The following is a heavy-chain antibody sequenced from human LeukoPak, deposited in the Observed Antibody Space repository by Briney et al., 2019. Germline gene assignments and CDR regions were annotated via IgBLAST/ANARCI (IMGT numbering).Heavy chain of an antibody. V-gene: IGHV3-23*01. J-gene: IGHJ4*02. CDR2: SSGNGGST. D-gene: IGHD6-19*01. CDR1: GFTFSSDA. CDR3: AQNSPDDIAVAAPYFDY. Sequence: GGSLRLSCAVSGFTFSSDAMRGFRRAPGGGGEGVLGSSGNGGSTYYAESVKRRFIISRDNSTNTLYLQMTSLRAEDTAVYYRAQNSPDDIAVAAPYFDYWGQGTLVTVSS.